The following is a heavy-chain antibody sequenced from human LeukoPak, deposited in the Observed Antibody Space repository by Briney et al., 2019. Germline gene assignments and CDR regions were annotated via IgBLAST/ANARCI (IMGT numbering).Heavy chain of an antibody. J-gene: IGHJ4*02. CDR1: GFTFSSYA. CDR2: ISASGVAT. Sequence: PGGSLRLSCAASGFTFSSYAMSWVRQAPGKGLEWVSTISASGVATYYADSVKGRFTISRDNSKNTLYLQMNSLRAEDTAIYYCAKVRDGGLGYWGQGTLVSVSS. V-gene: IGHV3-23*01. D-gene: IGHD5-24*01. CDR3: AKVRDGGLGY.